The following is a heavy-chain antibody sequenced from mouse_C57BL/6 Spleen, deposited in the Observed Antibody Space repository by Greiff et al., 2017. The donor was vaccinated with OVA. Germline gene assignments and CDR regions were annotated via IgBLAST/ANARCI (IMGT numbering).Heavy chain of an antibody. V-gene: IGHV1-78*01. D-gene: IGHD1-1*01. Sequence: VKLQESDAELVKPGASVKISCKVSGYTFTDHTIHWMKQRPEQGLEWIGYIYPRDGSTKYNEKFKGKATLTADKSSSTAYMQLNSLTSEDSAVYFCARNDYYGSSWGAMDYWGQGTSVTVSS. CDR2: IYPRDGST. J-gene: IGHJ4*01. CDR3: ARNDYYGSSWGAMDY. CDR1: GYTFTDHT.